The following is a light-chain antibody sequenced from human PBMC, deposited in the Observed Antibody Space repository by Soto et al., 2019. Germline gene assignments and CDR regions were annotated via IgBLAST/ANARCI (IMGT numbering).Light chain of an antibody. V-gene: IGKV1-33*01. CDR1: HDDSRN. CDR3: HQYNSRLS. CDR2: DAS. J-gene: IGKJ4*01. Sequence: DIQMTQAPSSLSASVGDRVTSACPSSHDDSRNLNWFQQKPAEAPKLLIYDASNLERGHPSRFSASGSGTDFNFTISRLQPGDVATDYCHQYNSRLSFGGGT.